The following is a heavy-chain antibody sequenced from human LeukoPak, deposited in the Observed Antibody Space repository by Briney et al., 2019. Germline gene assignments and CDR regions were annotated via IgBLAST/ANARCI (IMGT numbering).Heavy chain of an antibody. CDR3: AGSGSGYYGMDV. CDR2: ISYDGSNK. V-gene: IGHV3-30-3*01. D-gene: IGHD3-10*01. J-gene: IGHJ6*02. CDR1: GFTFSSYA. Sequence: GGSLRLSCAASGFTFSSYAMHWVRQAPGKGLEWVAVISYDGSNKHYADSVKGRFTISRDNSKNTLYLQMNSLRAEDTAVYYCAGSGSGYYGMDVWGQGTTVTVSS.